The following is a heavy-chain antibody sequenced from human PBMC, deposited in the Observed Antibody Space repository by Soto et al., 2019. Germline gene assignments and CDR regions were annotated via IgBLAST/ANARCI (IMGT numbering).Heavy chain of an antibody. CDR1: GYTFTSYA. V-gene: IGHV1-3*01. Sequence: ASVKVSCKASGYTFTSYAMHWVRQAPGQRLEWMGWINAGNGNTKYSQKFQGRVTITRDTSASTAYMELSSLRSEDTAVYYCARDAYYDILTGPTDDHYFDYWGKGTLVTVSS. CDR2: INAGNGNT. D-gene: IGHD3-9*01. CDR3: ARDAYYDILTGPTDDHYFDY. J-gene: IGHJ4*02.